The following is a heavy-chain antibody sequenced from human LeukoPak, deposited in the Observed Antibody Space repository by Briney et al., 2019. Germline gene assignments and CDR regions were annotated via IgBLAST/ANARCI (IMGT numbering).Heavy chain of an antibody. CDR3: ARVTMTGPPDY. Sequence: GGSQRLSCAASGFTFSTYSMRWVRQAPGKGRDWVGSISSSSSYIYYAGSVKGRFTISRDNAKKSLCLQMNSLRAEDTAVYYCARVTMTGPPDYWGQGTLVTVSS. V-gene: IGHV3-21*01. CDR1: GFTFSTYS. D-gene: IGHD3-22*01. J-gene: IGHJ4*02. CDR2: ISSSSSYI.